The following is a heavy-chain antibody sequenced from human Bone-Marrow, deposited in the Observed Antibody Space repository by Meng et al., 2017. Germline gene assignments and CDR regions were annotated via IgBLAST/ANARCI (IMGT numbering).Heavy chain of an antibody. Sequence: VQVEGAWGGLGKPGGSLRLSCVASGFSFTDAWMSWVRQAPGKGLEWVGRIKSNSDGGTTDYAAPVKGRFTISRDDSKNTLYLQMNSLITEDTAVYFCATGAAAADHWGQGTLVTVSS. CDR2: IKSNSDGGTT. V-gene: IGHV3-15*01. CDR1: GFSFTDAW. D-gene: IGHD6-13*01. J-gene: IGHJ4*02. CDR3: ATGAAAADH.